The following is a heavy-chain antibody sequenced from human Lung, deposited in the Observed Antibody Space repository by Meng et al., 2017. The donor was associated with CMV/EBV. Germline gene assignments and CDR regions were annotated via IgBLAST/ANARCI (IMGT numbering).Heavy chain of an antibody. J-gene: IGHJ6*02. D-gene: IGHD2-2*02. Sequence: ASVKVSCKASGYTFPSYGISWVRQAPGQGLEWMGWISAYNGNTNYAQKLQGRVTMTTDTSTSTAYMEPRSLRSDDTAVYYCARNPLYCSSTSCYIPGNYYYYGMDVWGQGTTVTVSS. CDR1: GYTFPSYG. CDR2: ISAYNGNT. V-gene: IGHV1-18*01. CDR3: ARNPLYCSSTSCYIPGNYYYYGMDV.